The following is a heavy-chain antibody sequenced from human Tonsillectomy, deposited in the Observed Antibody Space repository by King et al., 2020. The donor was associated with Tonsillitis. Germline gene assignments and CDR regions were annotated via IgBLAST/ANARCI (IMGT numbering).Heavy chain of an antibody. Sequence: VQLVESGAEVKKPGESLRISCKGSGYSFNSKWISWVRQMPGKGLEWMGRIDPSDSYTNYSPSFQGHVTISADKSISTAYLQWSSLQASDTAMYYCATPKKLGMGPFDIWGQGTMVTVSS. V-gene: IGHV5-10-1*01. D-gene: IGHD7-27*01. CDR3: ATPKKLGMGPFDI. CDR1: GYSFNSKW. CDR2: IDPSDSYT. J-gene: IGHJ3*02.